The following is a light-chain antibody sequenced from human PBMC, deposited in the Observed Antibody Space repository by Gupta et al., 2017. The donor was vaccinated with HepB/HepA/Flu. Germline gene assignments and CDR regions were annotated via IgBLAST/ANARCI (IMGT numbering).Light chain of an antibody. J-gene: IGKJ3*01. Sequence: QMPQSPSSVSASVGDRVTITCRASQGISRWLAWYQQQPGKATKLLYDAASNLQSGGPSRGGGGGSGNVCIPYSRGLQPEDGATYYGQTSTRVPLTFGPGTKVDIK. V-gene: IGKV1D-12*01. CDR3: QTSTRVPLT. CDR2: AAS. CDR1: QGISRW.